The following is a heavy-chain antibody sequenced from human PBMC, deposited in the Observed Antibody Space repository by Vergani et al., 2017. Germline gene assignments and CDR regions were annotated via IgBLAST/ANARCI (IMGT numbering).Heavy chain of an antibody. Sequence: EVQLVESGGGLVKPGGSLRLSCAASGFTFNHYAMHWVRQAPGKGLEWVSGISGSGGSTYYAGSVKGRFTISRDSSKNTLYLQMNSLSAGDTAVYYCAKANPRNSGYDYLYYYHAMDVWGQGTTVTVSS. CDR3: AKANPRNSGYDYLYYYHAMDV. V-gene: IGHV3-23*04. CDR2: ISGSGGST. CDR1: GFTFNHYA. D-gene: IGHD5-12*01. J-gene: IGHJ6*02.